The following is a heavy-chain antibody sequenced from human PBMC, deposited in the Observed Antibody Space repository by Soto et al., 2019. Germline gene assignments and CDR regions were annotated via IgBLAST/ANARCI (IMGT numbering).Heavy chain of an antibody. D-gene: IGHD1-26*01. Sequence: PSETLSLTCAVSGGSISSGGYSWHWIRQPPGTGLEWIGYIYHSRRTLYNPSLKSRVPISVATSNTQFSLKLTPVTAAHTAVASCGRRYGSCLDYWGQGTLVTVSS. CDR2: IYHSRRT. V-gene: IGHV4-30-2*01. CDR1: GGSISSGGYS. J-gene: IGHJ4*02. CDR3: GRRYGSCLDY.